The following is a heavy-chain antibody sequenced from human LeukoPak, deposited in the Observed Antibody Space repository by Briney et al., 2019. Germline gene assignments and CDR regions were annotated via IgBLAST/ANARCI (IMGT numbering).Heavy chain of an antibody. CDR1: GFTFSSYA. J-gene: IGHJ4*02. Sequence: PGGSLRLSCAASGFTFSSYAMSWVRQAPGKGLGWVSAISGSGGSTYYADSVKGRFTISRDNSKNTLYLQMNSLRAEDTAVYYCAKVKGSSWRLYFDYWGQGTLVTVSS. V-gene: IGHV3-23*01. CDR2: ISGSGGST. D-gene: IGHD6-13*01. CDR3: AKVKGSSWRLYFDY.